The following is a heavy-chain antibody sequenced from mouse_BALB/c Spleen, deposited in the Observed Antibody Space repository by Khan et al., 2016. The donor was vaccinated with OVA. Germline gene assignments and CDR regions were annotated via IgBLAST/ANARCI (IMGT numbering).Heavy chain of an antibody. J-gene: IGHJ3*01. Sequence: VQLQQSGPELEKPGASVKISCKASGYSFTDYYMNWVKQSNGMSLEWIGNIDPYYGSTSYNQKFKGKATLTVDKSSSTACMHRKGLTSEDSAVYFCARSGFGSFAYWGQGTLVTVSA. CDR3: ARSGFGSFAY. CDR2: IDPYYGST. CDR1: GYSFTDYY. V-gene: IGHV1-39*01. D-gene: IGHD1-1*01.